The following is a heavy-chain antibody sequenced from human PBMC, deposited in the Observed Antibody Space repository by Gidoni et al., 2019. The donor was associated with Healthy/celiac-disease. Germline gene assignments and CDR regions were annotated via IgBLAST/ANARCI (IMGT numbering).Heavy chain of an antibody. D-gene: IGHD6-19*01. CDR3: AKEYSSGCFDY. CDR1: GFTFDDYA. J-gene: IGHJ4*02. Sequence: EVQLVESGGGLVQPGRSLRLSCAASGFTFDDYAMHWVRQAPGKGLEWVSGISWNSGSIGYADSVKGRFTISRDNAKNSLYLQMNSLRAEDTALYYCAKEYSSGCFDYWGQGTLVTVSS. V-gene: IGHV3-9*01. CDR2: ISWNSGSI.